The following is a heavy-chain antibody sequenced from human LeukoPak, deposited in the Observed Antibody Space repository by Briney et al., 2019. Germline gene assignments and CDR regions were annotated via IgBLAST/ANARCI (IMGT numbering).Heavy chain of an antibody. CDR3: AKGAYCSGGSCYLGDLDY. CDR1: GFTFSSHG. J-gene: IGHJ4*02. Sequence: GSLRLSCAASGFTFSSHGMNWVRQPPGKGLEWIGEINHSGSTNYNPSLKSRVTISVDTSKNQFSLKLSSVTAADTAVYYCAKGAYCSGGSCYLGDLDYWGQGTLVTVSS. CDR2: INHSGST. D-gene: IGHD2-15*01. V-gene: IGHV4-34*01.